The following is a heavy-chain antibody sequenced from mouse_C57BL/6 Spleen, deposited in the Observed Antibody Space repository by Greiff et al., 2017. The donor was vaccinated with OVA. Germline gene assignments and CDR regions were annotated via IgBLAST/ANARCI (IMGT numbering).Heavy chain of an antibody. D-gene: IGHD1-1*01. CDR1: GFTFSSYA. J-gene: IGHJ4*01. V-gene: IGHV5-4*01. CDR3: ARDRGHGSSYDAMDY. Sequence: DVKLQESGGGLVKPGGSLKLSCAASGFTFSSYAMSWVRQTPEKRLEWVATISDGGSYTYYPDNVKGRFTISRDNAKNNLYLQMSHLKSEDTAMYYCARDRGHGSSYDAMDYWGQGTSVTVSS. CDR2: ISDGGSYT.